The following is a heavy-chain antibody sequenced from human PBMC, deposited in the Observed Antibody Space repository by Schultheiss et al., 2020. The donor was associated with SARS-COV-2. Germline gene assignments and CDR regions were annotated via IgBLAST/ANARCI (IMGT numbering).Heavy chain of an antibody. Sequence: SETLSLTCAVSGAPIGNSNWWSWVRQSPGKGLEWIGEINHSGSTNYNPSLKSRVTISVDTPKNQFSLNLSSVTAADTAVYYCARDYGREGRWLQLVPKGDAFDIWGQGTMVTVSS. CDR2: INHSGST. D-gene: IGHD5-24*01. CDR3: ARDYGREGRWLQLVPKGDAFDI. V-gene: IGHV4-4*02. CDR1: GAPIGNSNW. J-gene: IGHJ3*02.